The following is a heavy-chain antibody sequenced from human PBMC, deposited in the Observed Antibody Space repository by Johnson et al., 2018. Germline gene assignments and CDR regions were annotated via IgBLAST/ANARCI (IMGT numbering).Heavy chain of an antibody. Sequence: QWVRQARGQRLEWIGWIVVGSGNTNYAQKFQERVTITRDMSTSTAYMELSSLSTEDTAVYYCARDNLLTNYDYVWGSSSVFDIWGQGTMVTVSS. CDR2: IVVGSGNT. D-gene: IGHD3-16*01. J-gene: IGHJ3*02. V-gene: IGHV1-58*01. CDR3: ARDNLLTNYDYVWGSSSVFDI.